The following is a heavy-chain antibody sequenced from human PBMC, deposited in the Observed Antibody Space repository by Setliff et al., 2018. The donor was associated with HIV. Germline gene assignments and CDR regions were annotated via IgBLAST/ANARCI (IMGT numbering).Heavy chain of an antibody. CDR3: TRGRKELLYSRRDSGFDY. Sequence: SLRLSCAASEFTFSSYAMHWVRQGPGKGLEWVAAISYDGRSQYYKDSVKGRFTISRDNSKNTLFLQINSLRTEDTALYYCTRGRKELLYSRRDSGFDYWGQGTLVTVSS. J-gene: IGHJ4*02. D-gene: IGHD3-10*02. V-gene: IGHV3-30*12. CDR1: EFTFSSYA. CDR2: ISYDGRSQ.